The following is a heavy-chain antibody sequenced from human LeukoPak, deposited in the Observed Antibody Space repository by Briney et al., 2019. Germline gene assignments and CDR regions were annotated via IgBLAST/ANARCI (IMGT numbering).Heavy chain of an antibody. Sequence: GGSLRLSCAASGFTFSSYEMNWVRQAPGKGLEWVSYISSSGSTIYYADSVKGRFTISRDNAKNSLYLQMNSLRAEDTAVYYCVRDGRRDIAGNMRVFDYWGQGTLVTVSS. CDR3: VRDGRRDIAGNMRVFDY. CDR2: ISSSGSTI. J-gene: IGHJ4*02. V-gene: IGHV3-48*03. CDR1: GFTFSSYE. D-gene: IGHD1-26*01.